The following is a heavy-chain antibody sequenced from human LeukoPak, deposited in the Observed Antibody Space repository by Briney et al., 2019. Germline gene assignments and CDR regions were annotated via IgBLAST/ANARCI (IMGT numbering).Heavy chain of an antibody. J-gene: IGHJ4*02. CDR2: ITLKSDSYTT. CDR3: ARTSNSWYSLFDY. V-gene: IGHV3-72*01. D-gene: IGHD2-2*01. CDR1: GFTFSEHY. Sequence: GGSLRLSCVASGFTFSEHYMDWVRQAPGTGLEWIGRITLKSDSYTTEYAASVKGWFTISRDDSESSLYLQVNSLKTEDTAVYFCARTSNSWYSLFDYWGQGTLVTVSS.